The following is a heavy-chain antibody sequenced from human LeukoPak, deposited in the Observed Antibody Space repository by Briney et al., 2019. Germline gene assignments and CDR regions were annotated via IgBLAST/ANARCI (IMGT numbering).Heavy chain of an antibody. J-gene: IGHJ3*02. CDR3: AKLSYSSSWSGAFDI. Sequence: GGSLRLSCAASGFTFSSYGMHWVRQAPGKGLEWVAVISYDGSNKYYADSVKGRFTISRDNSKNTLYLQMNSLRAEDTAVYYCAKLSYSSSWSGAFDIWGQGTMATVSS. V-gene: IGHV3-30*18. D-gene: IGHD6-13*01. CDR1: GFTFSSYG. CDR2: ISYDGSNK.